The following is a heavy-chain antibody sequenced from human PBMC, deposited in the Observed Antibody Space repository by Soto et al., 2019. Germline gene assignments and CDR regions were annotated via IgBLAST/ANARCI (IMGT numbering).Heavy chain of an antibody. J-gene: IGHJ6*02. Sequence: SVQVSCKAPGGTYSSNAISWVRQAPGQGLEWMGGIIPIFGTANYAQKFQGRVTITADESTSTAYMELSSLRSEDTAVYYCARVEERIGYSYYYYAMDGWCEASTVT. V-gene: IGHV1-69*13. CDR1: GGTYSSNA. CDR3: ARVEERIGYSYYYYAMDG. D-gene: IGHD3-3*01. CDR2: IIPIFGTA.